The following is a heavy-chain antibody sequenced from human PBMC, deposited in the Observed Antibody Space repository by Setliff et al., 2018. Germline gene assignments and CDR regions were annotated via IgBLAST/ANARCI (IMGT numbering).Heavy chain of an antibody. CDR2: IHNNGRI. V-gene: IGHV4-4*08. CDR1: GASITSYY. D-gene: IGHD1-1*01. Sequence: SETLSLTCSVSGASITSYYWSWIRQPPGKGLEWIAYIHNNGRIKYNPALKSRVTLSLDTSKNHLSLNLTSVTAADTAVYYCARDVWGAGTGWFDPWGLGILVTVSS. CDR3: ARDVWGAGTGWFDP. J-gene: IGHJ5*02.